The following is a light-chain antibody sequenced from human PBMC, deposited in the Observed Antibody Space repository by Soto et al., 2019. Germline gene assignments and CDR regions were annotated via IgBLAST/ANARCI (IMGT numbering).Light chain of an antibody. V-gene: IGKV3-11*01. CDR2: DAS. CDR3: QQRSNWPRT. CDR1: QSVSSY. Sequence: EIVLTQSPATLSLSPGERATLSCRASQSVSSYLAWYQQKPGQAPRLLIYDASNRATGIPARFSGSGSGTDFTLTISSLEPEDFAVYYCQQRSNWPRTFCQGNQLESK. J-gene: IGKJ2*01.